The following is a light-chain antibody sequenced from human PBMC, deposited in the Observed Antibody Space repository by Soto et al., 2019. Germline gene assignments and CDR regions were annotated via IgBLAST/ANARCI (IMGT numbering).Light chain of an antibody. V-gene: IGKV1-5*01. J-gene: IGKJ1*01. CDR2: DAS. CDR3: HQYDSYSSE. CDR1: QSISNW. Sequence: DIQMTQSPSTLSGSVGDRVTITCRASQSISNWLAWYQQKPGKAPNLLIYDASSLESGVPSRFSGSGSGTEFTLTISSLQPDDFATYYCHQYDSYSSEFGQGTKVDIK.